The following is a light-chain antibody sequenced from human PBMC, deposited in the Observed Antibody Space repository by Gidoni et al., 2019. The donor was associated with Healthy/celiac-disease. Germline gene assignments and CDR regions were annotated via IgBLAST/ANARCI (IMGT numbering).Light chain of an antibody. Sequence: DILMTQSPDALAVSLGERATINCKSSQSVLYSSNNKNYLAWYQQKPGQPPKLLIYWASTRESGVPDRCSGSGAGTEFTLTISSLQDEDVAVYYWQQYYSTPQTFGQGTKVEIK. CDR2: WAS. J-gene: IGKJ1*01. CDR1: QSVLYSSNNKNY. V-gene: IGKV4-1*01. CDR3: QQYYSTPQT.